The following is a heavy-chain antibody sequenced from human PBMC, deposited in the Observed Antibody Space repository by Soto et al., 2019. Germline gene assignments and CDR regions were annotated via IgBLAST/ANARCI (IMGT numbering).Heavy chain of an antibody. CDR3: ARGGGVTTTGDDY. Sequence: QLQLQESGSGLVKPSQTLSLTCAVSGGSINTATHSWSWIRQPPGKGLEWIGYIYHSGSTYYNPSGKRRVSISLDTASNQFSLRLSSVTAADTAVYYCARGGGVTTTGDDYWGQGILVTVSS. J-gene: IGHJ4*02. CDR1: GGSINTATHS. V-gene: IGHV4-30-2*01. D-gene: IGHD4-4*01. CDR2: IYHSGST.